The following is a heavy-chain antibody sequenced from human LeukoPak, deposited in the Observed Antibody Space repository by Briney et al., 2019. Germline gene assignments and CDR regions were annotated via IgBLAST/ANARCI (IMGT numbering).Heavy chain of an antibody. D-gene: IGHD3-10*01. V-gene: IGHV4-59*01. CDR2: IYYSGST. CDR1: GVSISSYY. J-gene: IGHJ6*03. Sequence: SETLSLTCTVSGVSISSYYWSWIRQPPGKGLEWVGYIYYSGSTNYNPSLKSRVTISVDTSKNQFSLKLSSVTAADTAVYYCARGYGSGSYPYYYYYMDVWGKGTTVTISS. CDR3: ARGYGSGSYPYYYYYMDV.